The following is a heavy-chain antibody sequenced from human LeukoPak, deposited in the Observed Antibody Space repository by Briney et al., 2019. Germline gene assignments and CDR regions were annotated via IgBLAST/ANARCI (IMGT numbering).Heavy chain of an antibody. J-gene: IGHJ4*02. CDR3: ARDRSRYFDF. Sequence: ASVKVSFKTSVYTCTVYYMHWVRHAPGQGLEWMGCINPNSGGTNYAQNFQGRVTVTRDTSISTVYMELTGLRSDDTAVYFCARDRSRYFDFWGQGTLVTVSS. V-gene: IGHV1-2*02. CDR1: VYTCTVYY. CDR2: INPNSGGT.